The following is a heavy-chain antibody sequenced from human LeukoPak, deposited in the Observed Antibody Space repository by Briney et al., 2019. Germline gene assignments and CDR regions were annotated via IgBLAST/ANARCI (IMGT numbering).Heavy chain of an antibody. J-gene: IGHJ4*02. V-gene: IGHV3-7*03. CDR3: ARYNSAWKTDDY. CDR2: IKQDGSDK. Sequence: PGGSLRLSCAASGFTFNSYWMTWVRQAPGKGLEWVADIKQDGSDKYYAGSVKGRFTISRDNAKNSLYLQMNNLRAEDTAVYFCARYNSAWKTDDYWGQGTLVTVSS. D-gene: IGHD6-19*01. CDR1: GFTFNSYW.